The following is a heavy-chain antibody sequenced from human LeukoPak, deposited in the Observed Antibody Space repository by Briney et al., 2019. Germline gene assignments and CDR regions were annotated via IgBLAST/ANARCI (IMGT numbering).Heavy chain of an antibody. V-gene: IGHV3-23*01. D-gene: IGHD2-2*01. J-gene: IGHJ4*02. CDR3: AKDWSSSVHSPIDY. CDR1: GFTFTSYA. CDR2: ISGSGDTT. Sequence: GGSLRLSCAASGFTFTSYAMSWVRQAPGKGLEWVSVISGSGDTTYYADSVKGRFTISRDDSKNTLYVQMNSVRAEDTAVYYCAKDWSSSVHSPIDYWGQGALVTVSS.